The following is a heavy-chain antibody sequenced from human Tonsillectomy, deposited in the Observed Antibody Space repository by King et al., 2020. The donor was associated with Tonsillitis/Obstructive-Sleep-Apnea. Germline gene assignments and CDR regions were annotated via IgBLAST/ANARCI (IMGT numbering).Heavy chain of an antibody. CDR3: ARIAVFPDAFDI. CDR2: IFSNDEK. Sequence: TLKESGPVLVKPTETLTLTCTVSGFSLSNARMGVSWIRQPPGKALECLAHIFSNDEKSYSTSLKSRLTTSKDTSKSQRVLTMTNMDPVDTATYYCARIAVFPDAFDIWGQGTMVTVSS. D-gene: IGHD2-21*01. CDR1: GFSLSNARMG. J-gene: IGHJ3*02. V-gene: IGHV2-26*01.